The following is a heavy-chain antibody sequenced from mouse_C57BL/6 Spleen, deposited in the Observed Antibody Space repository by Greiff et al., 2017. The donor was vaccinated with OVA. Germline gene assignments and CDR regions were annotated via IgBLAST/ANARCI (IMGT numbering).Heavy chain of an antibody. D-gene: IGHD1-1*01. CDR2: ISDGGSYT. CDR1: GFTFSSYA. CDR3: ARDSTTEGFDY. J-gene: IGHJ2*01. V-gene: IGHV5-4*01. Sequence: DVMLVESGGGLVKPGGSLKLSCAASGFTFSSYAMSWVRQTPEKRLEWVATISDGGSYTYYPDNVKGRFTISRDNAKNNLYLQMSHLKSEDTAMYYCARDSTTEGFDYWGQGTTLTVSS.